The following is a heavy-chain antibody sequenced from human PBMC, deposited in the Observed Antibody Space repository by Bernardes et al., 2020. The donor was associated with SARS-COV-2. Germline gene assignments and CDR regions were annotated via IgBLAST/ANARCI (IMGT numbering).Heavy chain of an antibody. CDR2: ISDSGDGT. V-gene: IGHV3-23*01. D-gene: IGHD6-19*01. J-gene: IGHJ4*02. Sequence: VWSLRLSCAASGFTFNNYAMGWVRQAPGKGLEWVSGISDSGDGTYYTDSVKGRFTISRDNSKNMLYLQMNSLRVEDTALYYCTKGSFKISEVDHWGQGTLVTVSS. CDR1: GFTFNNYA. CDR3: TKGSFKISEVDH.